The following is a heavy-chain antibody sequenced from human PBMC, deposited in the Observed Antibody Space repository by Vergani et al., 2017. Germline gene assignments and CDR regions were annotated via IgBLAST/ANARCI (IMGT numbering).Heavy chain of an antibody. CDR3: ARHYCSGGSCYRYYYYYMDV. CDR2: IDPSDSYT. Sequence: EVQLVQSGAEVRKPGESLRISCKGSGYSFTSNLISWVRQMPGKGLEWMGRIDPSDSYTKYSPSFQGHVTISADKSITTAYLQWSSLEASDTAMYYCARHYCSGGSCYRYYYYYMDVWGKGTTVTVSS. V-gene: IGHV5-10-1*03. CDR1: GYSFTSNL. J-gene: IGHJ6*03. D-gene: IGHD2-15*01.